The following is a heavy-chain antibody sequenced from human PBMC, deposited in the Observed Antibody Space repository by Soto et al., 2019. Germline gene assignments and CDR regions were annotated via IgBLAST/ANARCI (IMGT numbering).Heavy chain of an antibody. CDR1: GYSFAGYW. CDR2: IDPSDSQT. V-gene: IGHV5-10-1*01. CDR3: ARQVYDSDTGPNFKYYFYX. D-gene: IGHD3-22*01. Sequence: RGESLKIACKGSGYSFAGYWITWVRQKPGKGLELMVLIDPSDSQTYYSPSFRGHVTISVTKSITTVFLQWSSLRASDTAMYYCARQVYDSDTGPNFKYYFYXWGQGTPVTVSX. J-gene: IGHJ4*02.